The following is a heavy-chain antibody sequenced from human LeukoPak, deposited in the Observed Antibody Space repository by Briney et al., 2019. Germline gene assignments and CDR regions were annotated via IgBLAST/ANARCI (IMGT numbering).Heavy chain of an antibody. CDR1: GFTFSNAW. CDR3: TTVHVWYSSSWLGLWYGMDV. V-gene: IGHV3-15*01. Sequence: GGTLRLSCAASGFTFSNAWMSWDRELPGEGPGWVGRVKIKTDGGTTDYAAPVKGRFTISRDDTKNTLYLQMNSLKTEDTAVYYCTTVHVWYSSSWLGLWYGMDVWGQGTTVTVSS. CDR2: VKIKTDGGTT. D-gene: IGHD6-13*01. J-gene: IGHJ6*02.